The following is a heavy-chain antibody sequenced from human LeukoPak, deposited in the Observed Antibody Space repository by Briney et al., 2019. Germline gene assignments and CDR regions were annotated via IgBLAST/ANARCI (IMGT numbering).Heavy chain of an antibody. Sequence: QAGGSLRLSCAASGFTFSGYWMSWVRQAPGKGLEWVSGIGWNSARTGYADSVRGRFTISRDNAKNSLYLQMNSLRAEDTALYYCGKDISAGGMDVWGQGTTVTVSS. V-gene: IGHV3-9*01. CDR2: IGWNSART. D-gene: IGHD3-10*01. CDR1: GFTFSGYW. CDR3: GKDISAGGMDV. J-gene: IGHJ6*02.